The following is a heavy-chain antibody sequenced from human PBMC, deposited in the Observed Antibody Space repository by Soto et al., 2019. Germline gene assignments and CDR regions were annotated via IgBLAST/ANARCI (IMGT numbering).Heavy chain of an antibody. Sequence: PGGSLRLSCAASGFTFSSYGMHWVRQAPGKGLEWVAVISYDGSNKYYADSVKGRFTISRDNSKNTLYLQMNSLRAEDTAVYYCAKDGVYGWSGYLSTLYYFDYWGQGTLVTVSS. CDR2: ISYDGSNK. CDR1: GFTFSSYG. V-gene: IGHV3-30*18. J-gene: IGHJ4*02. CDR3: AKDGVYGWSGYLSTLYYFDY. D-gene: IGHD3-3*01.